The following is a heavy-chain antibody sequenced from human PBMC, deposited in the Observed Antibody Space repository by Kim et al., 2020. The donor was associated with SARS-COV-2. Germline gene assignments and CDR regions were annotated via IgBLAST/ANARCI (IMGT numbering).Heavy chain of an antibody. CDR2: TWFEGDHK. CDR1: GFTFSTYA. Sequence: GGSLRLSCAASGFTFSTYAIHWVRQAPGKGLEWVAVTWFEGDHKSYADSVKGRFTISRDNSKNTLDLQMNSLRVEDTAVYYCVREWSAFDYWGQGTLVTVSS. CDR3: VREWSAFDY. V-gene: IGHV3-33*01. J-gene: IGHJ4*02. D-gene: IGHD2-8*01.